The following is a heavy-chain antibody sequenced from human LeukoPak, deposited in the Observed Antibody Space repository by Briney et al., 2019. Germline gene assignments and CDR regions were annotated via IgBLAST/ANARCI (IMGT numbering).Heavy chain of an antibody. CDR1: GYTFTSYD. Sequence: GASVKVSCKASGYTFTSYDINWVRQATGQGLEWMGWLNPNSGNTGYAQKFQGRVTITRNTSISTAYMELSSLRSEDTAVYYCARANPIRWGSYYDFWSGYYTGNYYYYMDVWGKGTTVTVSS. V-gene: IGHV1-8*03. CDR2: LNPNSGNT. CDR3: ARANPIRWGSYYDFWSGYYTGNYYYYMDV. J-gene: IGHJ6*03. D-gene: IGHD3-3*01.